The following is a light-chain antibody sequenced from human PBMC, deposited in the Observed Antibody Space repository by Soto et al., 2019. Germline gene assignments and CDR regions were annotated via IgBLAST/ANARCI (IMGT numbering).Light chain of an antibody. J-gene: IGKJ1*01. Sequence: ETVMAQSPATLSVSPGERATLSCRASQSVNSNLAWYQQKLGQAPRVLIFGASTRATGIPARFSGSGSGTEFSLTINSLQYEHFTVYYCQEYNTWPRTFGQGTKVDIK. CDR2: GAS. V-gene: IGKV3-15*01. CDR1: QSVNSN. CDR3: QEYNTWPRT.